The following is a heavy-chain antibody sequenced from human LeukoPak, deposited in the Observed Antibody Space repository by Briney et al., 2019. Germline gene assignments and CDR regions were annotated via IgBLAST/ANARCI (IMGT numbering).Heavy chain of an antibody. CDR3: AREDPGGAFDV. V-gene: IGHV1-18*01. CDR2: IGAYNGNP. Sequence: GASVKVSCKASGYTFSNYAISWVRQAPGQGLEWMGWIGAYNGNPDYTQSLQGRVTMTTDTSTSTAYMELRSLNSDDTAVYYCAREDPGGAFDVWGRGTMVTVS. D-gene: IGHD3-16*01. CDR1: GYTFSNYA. J-gene: IGHJ3*01.